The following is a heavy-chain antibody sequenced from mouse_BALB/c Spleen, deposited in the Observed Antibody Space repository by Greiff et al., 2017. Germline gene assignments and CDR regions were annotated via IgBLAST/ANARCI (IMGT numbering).Heavy chain of an antibody. J-gene: IGHJ2*01. CDR2: INPSTGYT. CDR1: GYTFTSYW. CDR3: ARRGDKTGTRKDFDY. D-gene: IGHD4-1*01. Sequence: QVQLQQSGAELAKPGASVKMSCKASGYTFTSYWMHWVKQRPGQGLEWIGYINPSTGYTEYNQKFKDKATLTADKSSSTAYMQLSSLTSEDSAVYYCARRGDKTGTRKDFDYWGQGTTLTVSS. V-gene: IGHV1-7*01.